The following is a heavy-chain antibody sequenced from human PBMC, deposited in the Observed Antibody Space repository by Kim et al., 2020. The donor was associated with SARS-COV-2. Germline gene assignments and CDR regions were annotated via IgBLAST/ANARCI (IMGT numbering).Heavy chain of an antibody. CDR3: ARGFPLLWFGFSLDRCWFDP. Sequence: SETLSLTCAVYGGSFSGYYWSWIRQPPGKGLEWIGEINHSGSTNYNPSLKSRVTISVDTSKNQFSLKLSSVTAADTAVYYCARGFPLLWFGFSLDRCWFDPWGQGTLVTVSS. D-gene: IGHD3-10*01. J-gene: IGHJ5*02. V-gene: IGHV4-34*01. CDR2: INHSGST. CDR1: GGSFSGYY.